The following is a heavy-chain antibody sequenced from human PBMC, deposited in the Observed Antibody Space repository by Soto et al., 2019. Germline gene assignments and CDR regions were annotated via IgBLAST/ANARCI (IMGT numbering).Heavy chain of an antibody. CDR2: ISYDGSNK. V-gene: IGHV3-30-3*01. CDR1: GFTFSSYA. CDR3: ARDVDTAMVTYYYFGMDV. D-gene: IGHD5-18*01. J-gene: IGHJ6*04. Sequence: GGSLRLSCAASGFTFSSYAMHWVRQAPGKGLEWVAVISYDGSNKYYADSVKGRFTISRDNSKNTLYLQMNSLRAEDTAVYYCARDVDTAMVTYYYFGMDVWGEGSTVTVSS.